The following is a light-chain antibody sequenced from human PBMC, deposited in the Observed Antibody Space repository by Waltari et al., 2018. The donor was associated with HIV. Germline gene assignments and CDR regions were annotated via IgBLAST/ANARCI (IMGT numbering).Light chain of an antibody. CDR3: AAWDVSLSGWV. J-gene: IGLJ3*02. Sequence: SVLTQPPSTSGTPGQKVTLSCSGSTSTIGSKFVYWYQQFPGTAPKLLIYRNNERPSGVPDRFSGSKSGISASLAITGLRSEDEADYYCAAWDVSLSGWVFGGGTKLTVL. CDR2: RNN. CDR1: TSTIGSKF. V-gene: IGLV1-47*01.